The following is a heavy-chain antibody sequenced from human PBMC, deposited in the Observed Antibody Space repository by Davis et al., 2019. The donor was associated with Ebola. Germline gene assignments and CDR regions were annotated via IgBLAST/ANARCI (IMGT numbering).Heavy chain of an antibody. Sequence: GSLRLSCAVYGGSFSGYYWSWIRQPPGKGLEWIGEINHSGSTNYNPSLKSRVTISVDTSKNQFSLKLSSVTAADTAVYYCARAKNYYGSGSYYRAFDYWGQGTLVTVSS. CDR2: INHSGST. D-gene: IGHD3-10*01. CDR3: ARAKNYYGSGSYYRAFDY. CDR1: GGSFSGYY. V-gene: IGHV4-34*01. J-gene: IGHJ4*02.